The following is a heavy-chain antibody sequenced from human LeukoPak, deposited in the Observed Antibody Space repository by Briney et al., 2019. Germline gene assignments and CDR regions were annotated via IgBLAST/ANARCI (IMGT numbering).Heavy chain of an antibody. CDR2: INHSGST. Sequence: PSETLSLTCAVYGGSFSGYYWSWIRQPPGKGLEWIGEINHSGSTNYNPSLKSRVTISVDTSKNQFSLKLSSVTAADTAVYYCARGWKQSRYGDHDYWGQGTLVTVSS. CDR1: GGSFSGYY. V-gene: IGHV4-34*01. D-gene: IGHD4-17*01. J-gene: IGHJ4*02. CDR3: ARGWKQSRYGDHDY.